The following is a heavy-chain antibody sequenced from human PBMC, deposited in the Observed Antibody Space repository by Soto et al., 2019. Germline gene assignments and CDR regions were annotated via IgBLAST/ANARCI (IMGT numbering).Heavy chain of an antibody. Sequence: SETLSLTCTVSGGSISSYYWSWIRQPPGEGLEWIGEINHSGSTDYKSSLKSRVTILVDTSENQFSLKLTSVTAADTAVYYCARGGVDGHNYLDFWGQGTPVTVSS. CDR2: INHSGST. D-gene: IGHD2-8*01. CDR3: ARGGVDGHNYLDF. J-gene: IGHJ4*02. CDR1: GGSISSYY. V-gene: IGHV4-34*01.